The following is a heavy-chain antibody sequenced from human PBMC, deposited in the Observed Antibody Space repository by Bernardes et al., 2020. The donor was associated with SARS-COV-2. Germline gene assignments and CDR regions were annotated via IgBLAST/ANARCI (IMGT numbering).Heavy chain of an antibody. CDR2: ISPSGDST. D-gene: IGHD2-15*01. V-gene: IGHV3-23*01. J-gene: IGHJ6*02. CDR3: AKSGGCESLSCYYDYYYGLDV. CDR1: TFTYTNFA. Sequence: GWSLRLSCADSTFTYTNFAMSWVRQAPGKGLEWVSGISPSGDSTYYADSVKGRFTISRDRFKNTLYLQMNSLRVEDTALYYCAKSGGCESLSCYYDYYYGLDVWGQGTTVTVSS.